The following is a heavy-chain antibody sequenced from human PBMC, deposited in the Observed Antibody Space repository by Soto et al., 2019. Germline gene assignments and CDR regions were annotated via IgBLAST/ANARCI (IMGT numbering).Heavy chain of an antibody. D-gene: IGHD2-15*01. CDR3: AKDSRRYCSGGSCYSDEFDP. Sequence: GGSLRLSCAASVFTFRIYGMSWVGQAPGKGLEWVSAISGSGGSTYYADSVKGRFTISIDNSKNTLYLQMNSLRAEDTAVYYCAKDSRRYCSGGSCYSDEFDPWGQGTMVTVSS. CDR1: VFTFRIYG. CDR2: ISGSGGST. V-gene: IGHV3-23*01. J-gene: IGHJ5*02.